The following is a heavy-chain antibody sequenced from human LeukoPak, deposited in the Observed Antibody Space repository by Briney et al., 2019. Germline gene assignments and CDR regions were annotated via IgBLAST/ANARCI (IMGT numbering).Heavy chain of an antibody. J-gene: IGHJ4*02. CDR1: GVSITNYY. CDR3: ARLPSHYSSSRYFFDY. CDR2: IFYSGST. Sequence: PSETLSLTCTVSGVSITNYYWSWIRQPPGKGLEWIGYIFYSGSTNYNPSLKSRVTISVDTSKNQFSLKLSSVTAADTAVYYCARLPSHYSSSRYFFDYWGQGTLVTVAS. D-gene: IGHD6-13*01. V-gene: IGHV4-59*08.